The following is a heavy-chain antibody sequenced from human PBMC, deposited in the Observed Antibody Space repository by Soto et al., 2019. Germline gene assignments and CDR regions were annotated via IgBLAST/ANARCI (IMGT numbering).Heavy chain of an antibody. CDR3: AKAGLHDSSCYYSGLFDY. CDR2: ISWNSGSI. Sequence: EVQLVESGGGLVQPGRSLRLSCAASGFTFDDYAMHWVRQAPGKGLEWVSGISWNSGSIGYADSVKGRFTISRDNAKNYMYLQMNSLRAEDTALYYCAKAGLHDSSCYYSGLFDYWRQGSLVTVSS. CDR1: GFTFDDYA. V-gene: IGHV3-9*01. J-gene: IGHJ4*02. D-gene: IGHD3-22*01.